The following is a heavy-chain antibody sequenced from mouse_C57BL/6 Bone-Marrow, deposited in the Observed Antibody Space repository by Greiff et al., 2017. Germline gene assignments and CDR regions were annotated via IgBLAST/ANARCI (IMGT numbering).Heavy chain of an antibody. J-gene: IGHJ2*01. CDR3: ARDYYGRSFFDF. D-gene: IGHD1-1*01. Sequence: QVQLQQPGAELVKPGASVKLSCKASGYTFTSYWMQWVKQRPGQGLEWIGEIDPSDSYTNYNQKFKGKATLTVDTSSSTAYMQLSSLTSVDSAVYYCARDYYGRSFFDFWGQGTTLTVSS. V-gene: IGHV1-50*01. CDR1: GYTFTSYW. CDR2: IDPSDSYT.